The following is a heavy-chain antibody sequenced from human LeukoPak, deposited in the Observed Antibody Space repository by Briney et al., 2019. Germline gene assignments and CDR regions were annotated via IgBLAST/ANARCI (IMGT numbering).Heavy chain of an antibody. J-gene: IGHJ6*02. CDR3: ARDTYYYDSSDFYYYYGMDV. D-gene: IGHD3-22*01. V-gene: IGHV4-34*09. CDR2: IYYSGST. Sequence: PSETLSLTCAVYGGSFSGYCWSWIRQPPGKGLEWIGYIYYSGSTYYNPSLKSRVTISVDTSKNQFSLKLSSVTAADTAVYYCARDTYYYDSSDFYYYYGMDVWGQGTTVTVSS. CDR1: GGSFSGYC.